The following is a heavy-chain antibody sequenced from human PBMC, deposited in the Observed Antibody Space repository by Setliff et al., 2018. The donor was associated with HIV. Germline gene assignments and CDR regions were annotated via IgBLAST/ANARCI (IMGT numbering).Heavy chain of an antibody. CDR3: ARYYYGSGSRRGTFDI. D-gene: IGHD3-10*01. J-gene: IGHJ3*02. CDR2: IYHGGST. V-gene: IGHV4-38-2*01. Sequence: ETLSLTCAVSGYSISSGYYWGWIRQPPGKGLEWIGSIYHGGSTLYNRSLESRVTISVDTSKNQLSLNLSSVTAADTAVYYCARYYYGSGSRRGTFDIWGQGTMVTVS. CDR1: GYSISSGYY.